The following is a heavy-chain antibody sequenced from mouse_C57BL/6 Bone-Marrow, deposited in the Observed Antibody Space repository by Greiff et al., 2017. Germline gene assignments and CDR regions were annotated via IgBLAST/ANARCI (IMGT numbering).Heavy chain of an antibody. CDR1: GYTFTSYW. CDR3: AGFGDGDYDVYLVY. D-gene: IGHD2-4*01. Sequence: QVQLQQPGAELVMPGASVKLSCKASGYTFTSYWMHWVKQRPGQGLEWIGEIDPSDSNTNYNQKFKGKSTLTVDKSSSTAYMQLSSLTSGDSAVYYCAGFGDGDYDVYLVYGCRGTTLTVSS. CDR2: IDPSDSNT. V-gene: IGHV1-69*01. J-gene: IGHJ2*01.